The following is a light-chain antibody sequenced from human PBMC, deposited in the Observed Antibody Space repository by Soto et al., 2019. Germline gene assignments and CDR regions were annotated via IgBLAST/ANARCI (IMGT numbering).Light chain of an antibody. CDR1: QGINSY. V-gene: IGKV1-9*01. CDR2: AAS. Sequence: DIQLTQSPSFLSTSVGDRVIITCRASQGINSYLSWYQQKPGRAPKLLIYAASTLQSGVPSRFSGSGSGTEFTLTISSLQPEDFGTYYCQQSYSTPPITFGQGTRLEI. CDR3: QQSYSTPPIT. J-gene: IGKJ5*01.